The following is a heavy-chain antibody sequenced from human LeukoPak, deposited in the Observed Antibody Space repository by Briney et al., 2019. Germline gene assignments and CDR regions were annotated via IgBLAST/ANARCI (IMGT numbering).Heavy chain of an antibody. CDR2: MNPNSGNT. J-gene: IGHJ3*02. CDR3: ARGRIVGPTDAFDI. V-gene: IGHV1-8*01. Sequence: GASVKVSCKASGYTFTSYDIHWVRQATGQGLEWMGWMNPNSGNTGYAQKFQGRVTMTRNTSITTAYMELSSLRSEDTAVYYCARGRIVGPTDAFDIWGQGTMVTVSS. CDR1: GYTFTSYD. D-gene: IGHD1-26*01.